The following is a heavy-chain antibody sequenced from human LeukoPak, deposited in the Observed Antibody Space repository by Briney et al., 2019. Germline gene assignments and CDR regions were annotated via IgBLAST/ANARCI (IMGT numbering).Heavy chain of an antibody. V-gene: IGHV5-51*01. CDR3: ARRGYGSGTYNFDS. D-gene: IGHD3-10*01. J-gene: IGHJ4*02. CDR1: GYSFTSYW. Sequence: GEAPQISCNGSGYSFTSYWIGWVRQMPGRGLEWMGIINPGDSEATYSPSFHGQVTISADKSISTAYLQWSSLKASDTTMYYCARRGYGSGTYNFDSWGQGTLVTVSS. CDR2: INPGDSEA.